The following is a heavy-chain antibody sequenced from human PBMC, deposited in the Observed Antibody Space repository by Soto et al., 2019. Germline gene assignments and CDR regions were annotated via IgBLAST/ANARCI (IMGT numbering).Heavy chain of an antibody. D-gene: IGHD6-6*01. Sequence: GGSLRLSCAASGFTFSSYAMHWVRQAPGKGLEWVAVISYDGSNKYYADSVKGRFTISRDNSKNTLYLQMNSLRAEDTAVYYCARGESIAARRYYYGMDVWGQGTTVTVSS. CDR2: ISYDGSNK. CDR1: GFTFSSYA. V-gene: IGHV3-30-3*01. CDR3: ARGESIAARRYYYGMDV. J-gene: IGHJ6*02.